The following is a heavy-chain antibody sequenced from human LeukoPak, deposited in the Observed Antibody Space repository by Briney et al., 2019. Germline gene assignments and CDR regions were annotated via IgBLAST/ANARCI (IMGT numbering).Heavy chain of an antibody. V-gene: IGHV3-20*04. D-gene: IGHD3-22*01. J-gene: IGHJ4*02. CDR1: GFTFEDYG. CDR3: ARYILYDSSVPVDY. CDR2: INWNGGST. Sequence: GGSLRLSCAASGFTFEDYGMSWVRQAPGKGLEWVSGINWNGGSTAYADFVKGRFTISRDNAKNSLYLQMNSLRAEDSALYYCARYILYDSSVPVDYWGQGTLVTVSS.